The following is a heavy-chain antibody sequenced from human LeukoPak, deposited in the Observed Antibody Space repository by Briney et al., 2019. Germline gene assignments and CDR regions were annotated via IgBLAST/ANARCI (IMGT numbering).Heavy chain of an antibody. CDR3: ATSNPIAARPDDQNNDY. D-gene: IGHD6-6*01. V-gene: IGHV1-69*06. CDR2: IIPIFGTA. Sequence: SVKVSCKASGGIFSSYAISWVRQAPGQGLEWMGGIIPIFGTANYAQKFQGRVTITADKSTSTAYMELSSLRSEDTAVYYCATSNPIAARPDDQNNDYWGQGTLVTVSS. J-gene: IGHJ4*02. CDR1: GGIFSSYA.